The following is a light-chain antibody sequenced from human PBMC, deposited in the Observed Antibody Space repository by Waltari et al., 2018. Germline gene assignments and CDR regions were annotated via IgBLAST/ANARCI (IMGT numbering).Light chain of an antibody. CDR2: KAS. Sequence: DIQMTQSPSTLSASVGDRVTITCRASQSIGYWLAWYQQKPGKVPKLIIYKASKIESGGPSRFSVSGSGTDFSLTINGLLPDDFATYYCQQYQTDPWTFGQGTKVEVK. V-gene: IGKV1-5*03. CDR3: QQYQTDPWT. CDR1: QSIGYW. J-gene: IGKJ1*01.